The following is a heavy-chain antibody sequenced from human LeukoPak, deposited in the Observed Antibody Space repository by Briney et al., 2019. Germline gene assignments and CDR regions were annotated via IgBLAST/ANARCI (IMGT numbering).Heavy chain of an antibody. CDR1: GFTFSSYW. J-gene: IGHJ4*02. D-gene: IGHD2-15*01. Sequence: GGSLRLSCAASGFTFSSYWMHWVRQAPGKGLVWVSRINTYGTTTAYADSVKGRFTISRDNSKNTLYLQMNSLRAEDTAVYYCAKVLSVAYYFDYWGQGTLVTVSS. CDR3: AKVLSVAYYFDY. V-gene: IGHV3-74*01. CDR2: INTYGTTT.